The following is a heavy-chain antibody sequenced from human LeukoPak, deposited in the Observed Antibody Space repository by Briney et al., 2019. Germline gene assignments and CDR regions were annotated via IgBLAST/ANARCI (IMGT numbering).Heavy chain of an antibody. CDR3: ARVAVIAITDYFDY. J-gene: IGHJ4*02. V-gene: IGHV1-69*05. CDR1: GGTFSSYA. D-gene: IGHD2-21*01. Sequence: SVKVSCKASGGTFSSYAISWVRQAPGQGLEWMGGIIPIFGTANYAQKFQGRGTITTDESTSTAYMELSSLRSEDTAVYYCARVAVIAITDYFDYWGQGTLVTVSS. CDR2: IIPIFGTA.